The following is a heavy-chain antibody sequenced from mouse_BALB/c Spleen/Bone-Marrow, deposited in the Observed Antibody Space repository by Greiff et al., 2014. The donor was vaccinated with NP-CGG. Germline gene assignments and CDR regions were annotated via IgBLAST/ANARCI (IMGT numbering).Heavy chain of an antibody. V-gene: IGHV1-4*01. J-gene: IGHJ1*01. Sequence: QVQLQQSGAELARPGASVKMSCKASGYTFTSYTMHWVKQRPGQSLEWIGYINPSSGYTNYNQKFKDKATLTADKSSSTAYMQLSSLTSEDSAVYYCARYRYDWYFDVWGAGTTVTVSS. CDR1: GYTFTSYT. CDR2: INPSSGYT. CDR3: ARYRYDWYFDV. D-gene: IGHD2-14*01.